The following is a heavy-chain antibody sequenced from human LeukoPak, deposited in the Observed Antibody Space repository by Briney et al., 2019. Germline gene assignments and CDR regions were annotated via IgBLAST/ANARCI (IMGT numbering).Heavy chain of an antibody. Sequence: GASVKVSCKASGYTFTNYGISWVRQAPGQGLDWMGWISAYNGNKVYAQELQGRVTMTTDTSTSTAYMELRSLRSDDTAVYYCARDYDFWSGYPGGYWGQGTLVTVSS. CDR2: ISAYNGNK. CDR1: GYTFTNYG. CDR3: ARDYDFWSGYPGGY. D-gene: IGHD3-3*01. J-gene: IGHJ4*02. V-gene: IGHV1-18*01.